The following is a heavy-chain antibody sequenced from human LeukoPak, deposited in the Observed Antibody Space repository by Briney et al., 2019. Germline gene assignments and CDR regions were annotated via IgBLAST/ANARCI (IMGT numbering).Heavy chain of an antibody. J-gene: IGHJ3*02. CDR1: GFTFSSYW. CDR3: ASPPYGDYSGGAFDI. Sequence: GGSLRLSCAASGFTFSSYWMHWVRQAPGKGLVWVSRINTDGSSTSYADSVKGRFTISRDNAKNTLYLQLNSLRAEDTAVYYCASPPYGDYSGGAFDIWGQGTMVTVSS. V-gene: IGHV3-74*01. D-gene: IGHD4-17*01. CDR2: INTDGSST.